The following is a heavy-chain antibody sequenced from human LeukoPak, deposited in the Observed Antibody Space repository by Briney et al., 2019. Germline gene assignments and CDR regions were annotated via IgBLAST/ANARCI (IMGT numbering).Heavy chain of an antibody. J-gene: IGHJ6*03. V-gene: IGHV3-30*18. CDR1: GFIFSSYG. D-gene: IGHD5-24*01. CDR3: AKDNHGGATYYMHV. CDR2: ISSDGTEK. Sequence: GGSLRLSCAASGFIFSSYGMHWVRQAPGKGLEWVALISSDGTEKFYADSVKGRFTISRDNSKNTVYLQMNSLRPEDTAIYYCAKDNHGGATYYMHVWGKGTTVTISS.